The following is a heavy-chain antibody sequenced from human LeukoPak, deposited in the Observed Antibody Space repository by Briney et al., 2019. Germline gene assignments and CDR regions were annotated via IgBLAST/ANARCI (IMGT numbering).Heavy chain of an antibody. V-gene: IGHV4-59*01. CDR3: ARASGGYYNNWFDP. J-gene: IGHJ5*02. Sequence: SETLSLTCTVSGVSLSTYYWSWIRQPPGKGLDWMGYIYYTGSTNYNPSLKSRVTISVDTSKNQFSLNLNSVTAADTAVCYCARASGGYYNNWFDPWGQGTLVTVSS. CDR2: IYYTGST. D-gene: IGHD3-22*01. CDR1: GVSLSTYY.